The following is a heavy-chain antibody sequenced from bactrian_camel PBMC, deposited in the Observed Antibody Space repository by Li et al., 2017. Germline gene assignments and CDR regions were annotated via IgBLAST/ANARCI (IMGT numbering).Heavy chain of an antibody. CDR3: AATFGTGSFSS. CDR2: ISSLGALT. J-gene: IGHJ6*01. D-gene: IGHD4*01. Sequence: VQLVESGGGLVQPGESVRLSCLASVFSFTDYVESWVRQAPGKGLEWVSSISSLGALTYYADSVKGRFTSSRDSAKNTLYLQLNSLKTEDTALYYCAATFGTGSFSSWGRGTQVTVS. CDR1: VFSFTDYV. V-gene: IGHV3S40*01.